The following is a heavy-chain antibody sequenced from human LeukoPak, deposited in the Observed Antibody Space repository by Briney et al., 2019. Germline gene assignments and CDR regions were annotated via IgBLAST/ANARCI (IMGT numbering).Heavy chain of an antibody. V-gene: IGHV5-51*01. D-gene: IGHD1-7*01. CDR1: GYNFPIYW. CDR3: ARHPNWNYGDY. CDR2: IYPDDSNT. Sequence: GESLKISCQGSGYNFPIYWIGWVRQMPGQGLEWMGIIYPDDSNTIYGPSFQGQVTISADKSINTAYLEWSSLKASDTAMYYCARHPNWNYGDYWGQGTLVTVSS. J-gene: IGHJ4*02.